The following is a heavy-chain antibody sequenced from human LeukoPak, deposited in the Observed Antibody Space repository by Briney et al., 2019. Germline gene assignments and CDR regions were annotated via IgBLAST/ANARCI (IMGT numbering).Heavy chain of an antibody. CDR2: IYNSGST. CDR1: GVSISSYY. J-gene: IGHJ4*02. Sequence: PSETLSLTCTVSGVSISSYYWSWIRQSPGKGLEWIGHIYNSGSTNYSPSLKSRVTISVDTSKNQFSLKLSSVTAADTAVYYCARFKRAGGWSYFDYWGQGTLVTVSS. D-gene: IGHD6-19*01. CDR3: ARFKRAGGWSYFDY. V-gene: IGHV4-59*01.